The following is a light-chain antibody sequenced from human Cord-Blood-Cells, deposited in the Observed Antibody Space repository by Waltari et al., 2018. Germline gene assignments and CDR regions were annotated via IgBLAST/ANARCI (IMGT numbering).Light chain of an antibody. CDR3: QQRSNWPLT. Sequence: EMVLTQSPATLSLSPGERAPLSCRASQSVSSYLAWYQQKPGQAPRLLIYDASNRATGIPARFSGSGSGTDFTLTISSLEPEDFAVYDCQQRSNWPLTFGGGTKVEIK. J-gene: IGKJ4*01. V-gene: IGKV3-11*01. CDR1: QSVSSY. CDR2: DAS.